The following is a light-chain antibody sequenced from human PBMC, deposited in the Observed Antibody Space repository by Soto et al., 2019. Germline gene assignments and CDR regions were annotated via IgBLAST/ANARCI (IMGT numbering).Light chain of an antibody. CDR3: QQYNSYSPTWT. CDR2: KAS. CDR1: QSISSW. Sequence: DIQMTQSPSTLSASVGDRVTITCRASQSISSWLAWYQQKPGKAPKLLIYKASSLESGDPSRFSGSGSGTEFTLTISSLQPDDFATYYCQQYNSYSPTWTFGEGTKVEIK. V-gene: IGKV1-5*03. J-gene: IGKJ1*01.